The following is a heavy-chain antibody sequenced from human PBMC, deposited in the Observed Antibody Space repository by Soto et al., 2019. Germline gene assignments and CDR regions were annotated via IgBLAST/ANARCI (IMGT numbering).Heavy chain of an antibody. V-gene: IGHV4-30-2*01. CDR3: ASSHAGAHITAAVH. D-gene: IGHD6-13*01. CDR1: GGSISSGGYS. J-gene: IGHJ4*02. CDR2: IYHSGST. Sequence: QLQLQESGSGLVKPSQTLSLTCAVSGGSISSGGYSWSWIRQPPGKGLEWIGYIYHSGSTYYNPSRKSRLTISVYRSTNQFSLKLSSVTAADTAVYYCASSHAGAHITAAVHWGQGTLVTVSS.